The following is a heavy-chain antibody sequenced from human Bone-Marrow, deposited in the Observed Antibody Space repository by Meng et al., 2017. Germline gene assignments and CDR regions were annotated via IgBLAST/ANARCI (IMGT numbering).Heavy chain of an antibody. CDR3: ARDEDISAAGKLFGDY. Sequence: VQLVRLGGEGKKPGASVKVSCKPSGYNFPAYYIHWVRQAPGQGLEWMGRIDPKNGDTHYAQKFQGRVTMTGDTSISTAYMDLSGLRSDDTAVYYCARDEDISAAGKLFGDYWGQGTLVTVSS. V-gene: IGHV1-2*06. CDR2: IDPKNGDT. J-gene: IGHJ4*02. CDR1: GYNFPAYY. D-gene: IGHD6-13*01.